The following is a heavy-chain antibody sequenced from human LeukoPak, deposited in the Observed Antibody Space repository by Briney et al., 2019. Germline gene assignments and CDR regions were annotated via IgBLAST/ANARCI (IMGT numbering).Heavy chain of an antibody. CDR3: ARSERGYYDSSGLDFDY. CDR2: IIPIFGTA. D-gene: IGHD3-22*01. Sequence: ASVKVSCKASGGTFISYAVSWVRQAPGQGLEWMGGIIPIFGTANYAQKFQGRVTITADESTSTAYMELSSLRSEDTAVYYCARSERGYYDSSGLDFDYWGQGTLVTVSS. J-gene: IGHJ4*02. CDR1: GGTFISYA. V-gene: IGHV1-69*13.